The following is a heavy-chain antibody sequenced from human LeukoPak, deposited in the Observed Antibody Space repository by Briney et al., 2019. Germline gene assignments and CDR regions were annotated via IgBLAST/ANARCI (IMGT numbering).Heavy chain of an antibody. Sequence: SETLSLTCTVSGGSIRSYYWGWIRQPPGKGLEWIGSIYYSANTYYNPSLKSRVTISVDTSKNQFSLKLSSVIAADTAVYYCARDFPGGYSYLNAFDIWGQGTMVTVSS. D-gene: IGHD5-18*01. J-gene: IGHJ3*02. CDR1: GGSIRSYY. CDR3: ARDFPGGYSYLNAFDI. CDR2: IYYSANT. V-gene: IGHV4-39*07.